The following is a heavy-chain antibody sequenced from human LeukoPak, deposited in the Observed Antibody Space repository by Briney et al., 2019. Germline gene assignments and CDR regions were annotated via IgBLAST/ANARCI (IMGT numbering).Heavy chain of an antibody. CDR2: IRYDGTNT. CDR1: GFSFSDYD. J-gene: IGHJ4*02. Sequence: GGSLRLSCAASGFSFSDYDMHWVRQAPGKGLEWVTFIRYDGTNTYADSVKGRFTISRDNAKNSLYLQMNSLRAEDTAVYYCARDLWYSYGLHPVDYWGQGTLVTVSS. D-gene: IGHD5-18*01. CDR3: ARDLWYSYGLHPVDY. V-gene: IGHV3-30*02.